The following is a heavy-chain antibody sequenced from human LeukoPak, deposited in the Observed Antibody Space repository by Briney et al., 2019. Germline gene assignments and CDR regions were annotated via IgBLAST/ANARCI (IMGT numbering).Heavy chain of an antibody. V-gene: IGHV3-9*01. Sequence: GGSLRLSCAASGFTFDDYAMHWVRQAPGKGLEWVSVISWNSGSTGYADSVKGRFTIARDNAKNSLYLQMNSLRAEDTALYYCAKEISRTSIAVAGSFLFDYWGRGTLVSVSS. CDR3: AKEISRTSIAVAGSFLFDY. D-gene: IGHD6-19*01. CDR2: ISWNSGST. J-gene: IGHJ4*02. CDR1: GFTFDDYA.